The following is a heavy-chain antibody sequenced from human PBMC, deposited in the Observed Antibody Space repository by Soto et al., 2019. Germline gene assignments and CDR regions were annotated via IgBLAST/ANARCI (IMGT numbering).Heavy chain of an antibody. V-gene: IGHV4-39*07. D-gene: IGHD3-10*01. Sequence: PSETLSLTCTVSGGSISSSSYYWGWIRQPPGKGLEWIGSIYYSGSTYYNPSLKSRVTISVDTSKNQFSLKLSSVTAADTAVYYCARDVAYGSGSYYNWFDPWGQGTLVTVSS. CDR3: ARDVAYGSGSYYNWFDP. CDR1: GGSISSSSYY. J-gene: IGHJ5*02. CDR2: IYYSGST.